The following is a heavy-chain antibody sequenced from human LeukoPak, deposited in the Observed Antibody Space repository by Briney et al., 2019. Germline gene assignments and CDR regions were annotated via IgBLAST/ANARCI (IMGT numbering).Heavy chain of an antibody. J-gene: IGHJ3*02. Sequence: GGSLRLSCAASGFTFSSYAMSWVRRAPGKGLEWVSAISGSGGSTYYADSVKGRFTISRDNSKNTLYLQMNSLRAEDTAVYYCAKGVRAITIFGVVIIRAFDIWGQGTMVTVSS. D-gene: IGHD3-3*01. V-gene: IGHV3-23*01. CDR1: GFTFSSYA. CDR3: AKGVRAITIFGVVIIRAFDI. CDR2: ISGSGGST.